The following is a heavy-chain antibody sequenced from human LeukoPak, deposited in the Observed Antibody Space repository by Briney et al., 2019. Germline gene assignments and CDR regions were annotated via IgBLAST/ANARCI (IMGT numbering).Heavy chain of an antibody. CDR3: ARDYCSSTSCYRYF. V-gene: IGHV1-2*06. Sequence: ASVKVSCKASGYTFTGYYMHWVRQAPGQGLEWMGRINPNSGGTNYAQKFQGRVTMTRDTSISTAYMELSRLRSDDTAVYYCARDYCSSTSCYRYFWGQRTLVTVSS. CDR2: INPNSGGT. D-gene: IGHD2-2*01. CDR1: GYTFTGYY. J-gene: IGHJ4*02.